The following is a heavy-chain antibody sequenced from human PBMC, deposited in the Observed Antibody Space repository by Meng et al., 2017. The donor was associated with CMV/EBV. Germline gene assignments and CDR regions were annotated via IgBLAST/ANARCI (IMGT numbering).Heavy chain of an antibody. CDR1: GGSISSSSYY. D-gene: IGHD6-13*01. CDR3: ARDRGYSSSWRRGYYGMDV. CDR2: IYYSGST. Sequence: SETLSLTCTVSGGSISSSSYYWGWPRQPPGKGLEWIGYIYYSGSTNYNTSLKSRVTISVHTSKNQFSLKLSSVTAADTAVYYCARDRGYSSSWRRGYYGMDVWGQGTTVTVSS. V-gene: IGHV4-61*01. J-gene: IGHJ6*02.